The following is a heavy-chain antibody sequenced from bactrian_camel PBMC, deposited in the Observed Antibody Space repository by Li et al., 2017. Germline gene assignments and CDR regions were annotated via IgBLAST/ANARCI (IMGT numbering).Heavy chain of an antibody. D-gene: IGHD3*01. CDR1: GDTYSLQC. CDR3: AADRFGCLRGRTALDSTTAFAY. V-gene: IGHV3S54*01. CDR2: IYPGPGGGRT. Sequence: QLVESGGGSVQAGGSLTLSCGASGDTYSLQCMGWFRQAPGKKREGVAAIYPGPGGGRTFILDSVKGRFAVSQDNAKNTVHLQMNSLEPEDTAMYYCAADRFGCLRGRTALDSTTAFAYWGQGTQVTVS. J-gene: IGHJ6*01.